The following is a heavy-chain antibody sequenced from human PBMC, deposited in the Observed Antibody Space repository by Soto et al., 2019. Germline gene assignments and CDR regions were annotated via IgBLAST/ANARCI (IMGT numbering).Heavy chain of an antibody. Sequence: QVQLQESGPGLVKPSETLSLTCTVAGGSISSYYWSWIRQPPGKGLEWIGYIYYSGSTNYNPSLTTRVTISLDTSNNHLSLKLSSVTAADTAGYYCARYYACGTFNYGMDVWVQGTTVPVSS. D-gene: IGHD3-3*01. CDR2: IYYSGST. CDR3: ARYYACGTFNYGMDV. V-gene: IGHV4-59*01. J-gene: IGHJ6*02. CDR1: GGSISSYY.